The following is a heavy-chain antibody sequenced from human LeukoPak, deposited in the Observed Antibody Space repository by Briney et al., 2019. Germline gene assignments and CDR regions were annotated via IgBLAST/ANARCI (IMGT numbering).Heavy chain of an antibody. Sequence: QPGRSLRLSCAASGFTFSSYGMHWVRQAPGKGLEWVAVIWYDGSNKYYADSVKGRFTISRDNSKNTLYLQMNSLRAEDTAVYYCARRYYYDSSGYPFDYWGQGTLVTVSS. J-gene: IGHJ4*02. CDR3: ARRYYYDSSGYPFDY. CDR1: GFTFSSYG. D-gene: IGHD3-22*01. CDR2: IWYDGSNK. V-gene: IGHV3-33*01.